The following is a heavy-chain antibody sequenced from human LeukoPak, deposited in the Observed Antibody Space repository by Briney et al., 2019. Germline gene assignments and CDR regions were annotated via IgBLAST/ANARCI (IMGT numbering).Heavy chain of an antibody. Sequence: SETLSLTCTVSGGSISSGSYYWSWIRQPAGKGLEWIGRIYTSGSTNYNPSLKSRVTISVDTSKNQFSLKLSSVTAADTAVYYCARDPGPDYGGYNYYYYMDVWGKGTTVTVSS. CDR1: GGSISSGSYY. CDR3: ARDPGPDYGGYNYYYYMDV. J-gene: IGHJ6*03. CDR2: IYTSGST. D-gene: IGHD4-23*01. V-gene: IGHV4-61*02.